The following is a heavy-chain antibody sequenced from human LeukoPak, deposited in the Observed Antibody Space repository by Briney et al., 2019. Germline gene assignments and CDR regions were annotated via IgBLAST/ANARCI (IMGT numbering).Heavy chain of an antibody. CDR3: ARDPLSNGPETADY. V-gene: IGHV1-69*05. Sequence: ASVKVSCKASGYTFTSYAISWVRQAPGQGLEWMGGIIPIFGTANYAQKFQGRVTITTDESTSTAYMELSSLRSEDTAVYYCARDPLSNGPETADYWGQGTLVTVSS. CDR2: IIPIFGTA. D-gene: IGHD2-8*01. CDR1: GYTFTSYA. J-gene: IGHJ4*02.